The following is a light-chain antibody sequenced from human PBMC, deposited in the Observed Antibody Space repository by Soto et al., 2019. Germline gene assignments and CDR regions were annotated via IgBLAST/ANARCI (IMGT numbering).Light chain of an antibody. V-gene: IGKV3-11*01. CDR2: DAS. CDR1: QSVSSY. J-gene: IGKJ3*01. CDR3: QQRHSWPPIFT. Sequence: EIVLTQSPATLSLSPGERATLSCRASQSVSSYLAWYQQKPGQAPRLLIYDASNRATGIPARFSGSGSGTDFTHTISSLKPQDFEVYYCQQRHSWPPIFTFGPGTKLDIK.